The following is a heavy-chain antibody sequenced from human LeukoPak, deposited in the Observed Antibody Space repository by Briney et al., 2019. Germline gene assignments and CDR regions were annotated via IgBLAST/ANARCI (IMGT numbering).Heavy chain of an antibody. Sequence: ASVKVSCKASGYTFTSYAMHWVRQAPGQRLEWMGWINAGNGNTKYSQKFQGRDTITRDTSASTAYMELSSLRSEDTAVYYCARWAGDYYFDYWGQGTLVTVSS. J-gene: IGHJ4*02. CDR1: GYTFTSYA. D-gene: IGHD1-26*01. CDR3: ARWAGDYYFDY. CDR2: INAGNGNT. V-gene: IGHV1-3*01.